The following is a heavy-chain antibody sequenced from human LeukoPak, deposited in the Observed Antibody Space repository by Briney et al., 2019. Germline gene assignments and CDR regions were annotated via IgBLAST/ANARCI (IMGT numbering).Heavy chain of an antibody. J-gene: IGHJ3*02. V-gene: IGHV3-9*01. Sequence: PGRSLRLSCAASGFTFDDYAMHWVRQAPGKGLEWVSGISWNSGSIGYADSVKGRFTISRDNPKNSLYLQMNSLRAEDTALYYCAKVRQWLVQDDAFDIWAQGTMVTVSS. CDR2: ISWNSGSI. D-gene: IGHD6-19*01. CDR3: AKVRQWLVQDDAFDI. CDR1: GFTFDDYA.